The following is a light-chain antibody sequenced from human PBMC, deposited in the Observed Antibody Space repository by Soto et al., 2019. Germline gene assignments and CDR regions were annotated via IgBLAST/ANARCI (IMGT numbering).Light chain of an antibody. J-gene: IGKJ5*01. CDR1: RTIRSK. V-gene: IGKV3-15*01. CDR3: QQYINWPPIT. Sequence: EIVMTQSTATLSLTPCDRATLSCRTSRTIRSKLAWYQQKPGQAPRLLTYEASTRAPGIPARFSGSGSGTDFTLTITSLESEDFAVYYCQQYINWPPITFGQGTLLEIK. CDR2: EAS.